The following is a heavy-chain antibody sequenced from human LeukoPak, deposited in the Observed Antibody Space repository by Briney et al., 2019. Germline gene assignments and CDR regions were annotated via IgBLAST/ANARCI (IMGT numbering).Heavy chain of an antibody. Sequence: GGSLRLSCAASGFTVSSNYMSWVRQAPGKGLEWVSVIYSGGSTYYADSVKGRFTISRDNSKNTLYLQMNSLRAEDTAVYYCAREVDLYYFDYWGQGTLVTVSS. V-gene: IGHV3-53*01. CDR3: AREVDLYYFDY. J-gene: IGHJ4*02. D-gene: IGHD3/OR15-3a*01. CDR2: IYSGGST. CDR1: GFTVSSNY.